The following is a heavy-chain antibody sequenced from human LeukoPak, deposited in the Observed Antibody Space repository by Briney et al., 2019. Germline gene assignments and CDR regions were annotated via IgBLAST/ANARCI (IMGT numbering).Heavy chain of an antibody. D-gene: IGHD3-22*01. CDR1: GFTFSDYY. V-gene: IGHV3-11*01. J-gene: IGHJ4*02. CDR2: ISSSGSTI. Sequence: GGSLRLSCAASGFTFSDYYMSWIRQAPGKGLEWVSYISSSGSTIYYADSVKGRFTISRDNDKNSLYLQMNSLRAEDTAVYYCARHLYYYDSSGYGYWGQGTLVTVSS. CDR3: ARHLYYYDSSGYGY.